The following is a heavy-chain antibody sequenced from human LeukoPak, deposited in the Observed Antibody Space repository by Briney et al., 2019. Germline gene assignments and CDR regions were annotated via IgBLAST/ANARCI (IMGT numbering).Heavy chain of an antibody. CDR2: VSGYNGNT. Sequence: ASVKVSCKASGYTFTSHGINWLRQAPGQGLEWMGWVSGYNGNTDYAQKFQGRVTMTTDRSTNTVYMELRSLRSDDTAVYYCARDRPVMITFGGVIIAAYWGQGTLVSVSS. D-gene: IGHD3-16*02. CDR1: GYTFTSHG. CDR3: ARDRPVMITFGGVIIAAY. V-gene: IGHV1-18*01. J-gene: IGHJ4*02.